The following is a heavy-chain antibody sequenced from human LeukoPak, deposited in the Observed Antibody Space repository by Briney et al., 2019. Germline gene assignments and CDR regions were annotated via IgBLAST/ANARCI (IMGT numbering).Heavy chain of an antibody. Sequence: PSETLSLTCSFSDGSISSYYWSWIRQPPGKGLEWIGYIYSSGNTNYNPSLKSRVTMSVDTSKNQFSLKLSSLTAADTAVYYCARAGSSGWYPDYWGQGTLVTVSS. CDR3: ARAGSSGWYPDY. CDR1: DGSISSYY. CDR2: IYSSGNT. J-gene: IGHJ4*02. D-gene: IGHD6-19*01. V-gene: IGHV4-59*01.